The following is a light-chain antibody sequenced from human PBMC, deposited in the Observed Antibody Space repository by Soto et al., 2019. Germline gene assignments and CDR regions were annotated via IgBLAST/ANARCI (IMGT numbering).Light chain of an antibody. CDR3: QQSYNTPRT. Sequence: DIQMTQSPFSLSASVGDRVTITCRASQSISRDLNWYQQKPGKAPNLLIYAASTLESGVPSRFSGSGSGTHFTLTISSLQPEDFATYYCQQSYNTPRTFGQGTKVDIK. CDR2: AAS. J-gene: IGKJ1*01. CDR1: QSISRD. V-gene: IGKV1-39*01.